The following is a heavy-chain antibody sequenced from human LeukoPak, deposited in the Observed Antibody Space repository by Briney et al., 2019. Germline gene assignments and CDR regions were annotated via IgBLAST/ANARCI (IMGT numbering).Heavy chain of an antibody. CDR3: ARDRRAGTPWFYMDV. CDR1: GFTFSSYS. V-gene: IGHV3-48*04. D-gene: IGHD1-1*01. Sequence: GGSLRLSCAASGFTFSSYSMNWVRQAPGKGLEWVSYISSSSSTIYYADSVKGRFTISRDNAKNSLYLQMNSLRAEDTAVYYCARDRRAGTPWFYMDVWGKGTTVTVSS. J-gene: IGHJ6*03. CDR2: ISSSSSTI.